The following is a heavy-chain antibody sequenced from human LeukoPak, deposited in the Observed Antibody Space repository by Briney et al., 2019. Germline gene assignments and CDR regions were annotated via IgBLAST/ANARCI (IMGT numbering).Heavy chain of an antibody. CDR2: IYHTGNT. Sequence: PSETLSLTCTVSGGSISSSGYYWTWIRQPPGKGLEWIGYIYHTGNTYYNPSLKSRVTISVDRSKNQFSLKLSSVTAADTAVYYCARGGDSSGYEYYFDYWGQGTLVTVSS. CDR1: GGSISSSGYY. J-gene: IGHJ4*02. D-gene: IGHD3-22*01. V-gene: IGHV4-30-2*01. CDR3: ARGGDSSGYEYYFDY.